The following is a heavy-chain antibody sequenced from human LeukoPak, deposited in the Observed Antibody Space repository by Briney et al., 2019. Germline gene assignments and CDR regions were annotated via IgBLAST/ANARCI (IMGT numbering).Heavy chain of an antibody. J-gene: IGHJ4*02. Sequence: TGGSLRLSRAASGFTFSGCWMNWVRQAPGKGLEWVANINQGGSEKYYLDSVKGRFTISRDNAQNSLYLQMNSLRDEDTAVYYCARGAYCGSTSCPNLLNLDHWGQGTVSPSPQ. D-gene: IGHD2-2*01. CDR3: ARGAYCGSTSCPNLLNLDH. CDR2: INQGGSEK. CDR1: GFTFSGCW. V-gene: IGHV3-7*03.